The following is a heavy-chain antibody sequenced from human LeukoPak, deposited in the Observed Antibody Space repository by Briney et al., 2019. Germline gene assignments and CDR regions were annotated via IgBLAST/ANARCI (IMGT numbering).Heavy chain of an antibody. CDR2: IYYSGST. V-gene: IGHV4-39*07. CDR3: ARDGWQWLPKY. Sequence: PSETLSLTCTVSGGSLSSSSYYWGWIRQPPGKGLEWIGSIYYSGSTYYNPSLKSRVTISVDTSKNQFSLKLSSVTAADTAVYYCARDGWQWLPKYWGQGTLVTVSS. CDR1: GGSLSSSSYY. J-gene: IGHJ4*02. D-gene: IGHD6-19*01.